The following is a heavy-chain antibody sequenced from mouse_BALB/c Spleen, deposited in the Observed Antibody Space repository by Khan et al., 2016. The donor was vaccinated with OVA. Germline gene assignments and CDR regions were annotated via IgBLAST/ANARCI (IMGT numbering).Heavy chain of an antibody. V-gene: IGHV1-77*01. D-gene: IGHD1-2*01. CDR3: ARRNYFGYTFAY. CDR1: GYTFTDYY. CDR2: ISPGSGDT. J-gene: IGHJ3*01. Sequence: QVQLKESGAELARPGASVKLSCKASGYTFTDYYINWVKQRTGQGLEWIGEISPGSGDTYYNEKFKGKATLTADKSSSTVYMQLSSLTAEASAGEFCARRNYFGYTFAYWGQGTLVTVSA.